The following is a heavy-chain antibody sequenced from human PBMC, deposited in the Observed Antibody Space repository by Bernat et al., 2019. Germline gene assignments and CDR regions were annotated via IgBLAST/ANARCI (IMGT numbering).Heavy chain of an antibody. Sequence: QITLKESGPTLVKPTQTLTLTCTFSGFSLSTSGVGVGWIRQPPGKALEWLALIYWDDDKRYSPSLKTRLTITKDTSKNQVVLTMTNMDPVDTATYYCAHTNYDYIWGIYRPYFDYWDQGTLVTVSS. CDR3: AHTNYDYIWGIYRPYFDY. CDR1: GFSLSTSGVG. CDR2: IYWDDDK. J-gene: IGHJ4*02. D-gene: IGHD3-16*02. V-gene: IGHV2-5*02.